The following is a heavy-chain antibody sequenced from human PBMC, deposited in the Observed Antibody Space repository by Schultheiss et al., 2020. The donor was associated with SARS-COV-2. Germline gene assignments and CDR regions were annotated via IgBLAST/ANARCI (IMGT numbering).Heavy chain of an antibody. V-gene: IGHV5-51*01. J-gene: IGHJ6*02. CDR3: ARRGIAADGRDHCDYGMDV. D-gene: IGHD6-13*01. CDR2: INAGDSDT. CDR1: GYSFTSYW. Sequence: GESLKISCKGSGYSFTSYWIGWVRQMPGKGLEWMGIINAGDSDTRYSPSFKGQVTISVDKSISTAYLQWSSLKAADTAMYYCARRGIAADGRDHCDYGMDVWGQGTTVTVSS.